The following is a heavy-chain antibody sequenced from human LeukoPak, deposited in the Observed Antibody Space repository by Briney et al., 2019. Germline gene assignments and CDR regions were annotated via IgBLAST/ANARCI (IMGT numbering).Heavy chain of an antibody. Sequence: SETLSLTCTVSGGSISDYYWIWIRQPPGKGREWIGYISNSGSTNYNASLKSRVTVSVDTSMNQLSLRLTSVTAADTAVYYCARHDYGSGSYLDHWGQGTLVTVSS. D-gene: IGHD3-10*01. CDR2: ISNSGST. CDR1: GGSISDYY. V-gene: IGHV4-59*08. J-gene: IGHJ4*02. CDR3: ARHDYGSGSYLDH.